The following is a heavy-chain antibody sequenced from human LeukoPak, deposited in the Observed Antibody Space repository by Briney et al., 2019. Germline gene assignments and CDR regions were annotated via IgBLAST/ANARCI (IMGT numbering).Heavy chain of an antibody. CDR3: ARAYLAFDI. CDR2: IYHSGST. CDR1: GGSISSGGYS. J-gene: IGHJ3*02. Sequence: SETLSLTCAVSGGSISSGGYSWRWIRQPPGKGLEWIGYIYHSGSTYYNPSLKSRVTISVDRSKNQFSLKLSSVTAADTAVYYCARAYLAFDIWGQGTMVTVSS. V-gene: IGHV4-30-2*01.